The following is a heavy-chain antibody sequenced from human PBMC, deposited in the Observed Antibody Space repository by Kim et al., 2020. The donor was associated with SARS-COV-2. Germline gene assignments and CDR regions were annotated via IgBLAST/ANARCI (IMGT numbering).Heavy chain of an antibody. D-gene: IGHD3-16*01. CDR2: INPNSGGT. V-gene: IGHV1-2*02. Sequence: ASVKVSCKASGYTFTGYYMHWVRQAPGQGLEWMGWINPNSGGTNYAQKFQGRVTMTRDTSISTAYMELSRLRSDDTAVYYCARYPIAQTTFNREWQLETYYYGMDVWGQGTTVTVSS. J-gene: IGHJ6*02. CDR1: GYTFTGYY. CDR3: ARYPIAQTTFNREWQLETYYYGMDV.